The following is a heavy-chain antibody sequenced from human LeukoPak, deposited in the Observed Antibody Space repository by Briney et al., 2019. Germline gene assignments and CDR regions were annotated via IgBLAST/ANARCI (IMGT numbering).Heavy chain of an antibody. J-gene: IGHJ3*02. V-gene: IGHV3-64D*06. CDR2: ISSNGGST. Sequence: GGSLRLSCSASGFTFSSYAMHWVRQAPGKGLEHVSAISSNGGSTYYADSVKGRFTISRDNSKNTLYLQMSSLRAEDTAVYYCVKDPGHDGAFDIWGQGTMVTVSS. CDR3: VKDPGHDGAFDI. CDR1: GFTFSSYA. D-gene: IGHD3-16*01.